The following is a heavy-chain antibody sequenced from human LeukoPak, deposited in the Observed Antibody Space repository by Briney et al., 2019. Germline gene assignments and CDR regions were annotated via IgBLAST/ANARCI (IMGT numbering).Heavy chain of an antibody. Sequence: PGGSLRLSCAASGLTFSSYAMSWVRQAPGKGLEWVSVISGSGGSTYYADSVKGRFTISRDNSKNTLYLQMNSLRAEDTAVYYCAKVTYYDILTGNILDYWGRGTLVTVSS. CDR3: AKVTYYDILTGNILDY. D-gene: IGHD3-9*01. V-gene: IGHV3-23*01. CDR2: ISGSGGST. CDR1: GLTFSSYA. J-gene: IGHJ4*02.